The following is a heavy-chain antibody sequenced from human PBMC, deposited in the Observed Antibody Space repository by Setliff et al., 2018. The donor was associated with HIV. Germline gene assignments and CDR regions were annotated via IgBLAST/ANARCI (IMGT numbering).Heavy chain of an antibody. CDR1: GGTFSSYA. D-gene: IGHD3-3*01. Sequence: SVKVSCKASGGTFSSYAISWVRQAPGQGLEWMGGIIPIFGTANYAQKFQGRVAITADESTSIAYMEMSSLTSDDTAVYYCARDLGSVTLFGVVIQGAFDIWGQGTMVTVSS. V-gene: IGHV1-69*13. CDR3: ARDLGSVTLFGVVIQGAFDI. CDR2: IIPIFGTA. J-gene: IGHJ3*02.